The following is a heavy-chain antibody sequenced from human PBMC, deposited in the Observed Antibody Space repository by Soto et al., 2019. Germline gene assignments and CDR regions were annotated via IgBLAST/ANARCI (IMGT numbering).Heavy chain of an antibody. CDR2: VYYSGSS. CDR3: ARGVPAPRYFGLDV. V-gene: IGHV4-39*01. Sequence: SESLSLTCVVSGGSVSSSSYYWGFIRQPPGKGREWIGCVYYSGSSNYNPSLKSRVTFAVDAANNQFSLTLRSVTAAATAVSSRARGVPAPRYFGLDVWGQGTTVTVSS. J-gene: IGHJ6*02. CDR1: GGSVSSSSYY.